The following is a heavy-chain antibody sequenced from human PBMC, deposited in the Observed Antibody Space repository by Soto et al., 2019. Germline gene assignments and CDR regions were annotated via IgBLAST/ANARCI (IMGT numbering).Heavy chain of an antibody. CDR3: AKEYYYGSGSSIPGYFDY. D-gene: IGHD3-10*01. Sequence: GGSLRLSCAASGIIFNGFGMHWVRQAPGKGLEWVAVIRYDGSNIYNADSVKGRFTISRDNSKNTLYLQMDSLRAEDTAVYYCAKEYYYGSGSSIPGYFDYWGQGTLVTVSS. J-gene: IGHJ4*02. CDR2: IRYDGSNI. CDR1: GIIFNGFG. V-gene: IGHV3-30*02.